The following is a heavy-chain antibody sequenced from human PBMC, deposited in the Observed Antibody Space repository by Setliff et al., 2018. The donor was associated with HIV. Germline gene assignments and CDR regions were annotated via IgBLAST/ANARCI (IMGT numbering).Heavy chain of an antibody. CDR1: GGSISSYY. CDR2: IYTSGSV. D-gene: IGHD3-22*01. V-gene: IGHV4-4*09. CDR3: ARGGRTYYYDSSGYYRHYYYYMDV. Sequence: PSETLSLTCTVSGGSISSYYWSWIRQPPGKGLEWIGYIYTSGSVNYNPSLNSRVTISVDTSKNQFSLKVNSVTAADTAVYYCARGGRTYYYDSSGYYRHYYYYMDVWGKGTTVTVSS. J-gene: IGHJ6*03.